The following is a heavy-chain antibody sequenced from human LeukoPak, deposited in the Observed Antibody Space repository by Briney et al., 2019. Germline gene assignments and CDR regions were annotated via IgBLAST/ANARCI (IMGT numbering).Heavy chain of an antibody. J-gene: IGHJ6*02. CDR3: ARVSYDILTGYYYGMDV. D-gene: IGHD3-9*01. CDR2: IGTAGDT. V-gene: IGHV3-13*01. Sequence: GGSLRLSCAASGFTFSSYDMHWVRQATGKGLEWVSAIGTAGDTYYPGSVKGRFTISRENAKNSLYLQMNSLRAGDTAVYYCARVSYDILTGYYYGMDVWGQGTTVTVSS. CDR1: GFTFSSYD.